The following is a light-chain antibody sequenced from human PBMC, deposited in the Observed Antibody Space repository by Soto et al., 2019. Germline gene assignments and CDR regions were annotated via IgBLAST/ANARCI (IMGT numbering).Light chain of an antibody. CDR3: QQTYTTPLT. CDR1: QSISSS. J-gene: IGKJ4*01. CDR2: NAY. Sequence: DIQMTQSPSSLSASVGDRITITCRASQSISSSLNWYQQRPGKAPKPLIYNAYTLASVVPSRFSGSGSGTDFTLTINSLQPEDFATYYCQQTYTTPLTFGGGTKVEIK. V-gene: IGKV1-39*01.